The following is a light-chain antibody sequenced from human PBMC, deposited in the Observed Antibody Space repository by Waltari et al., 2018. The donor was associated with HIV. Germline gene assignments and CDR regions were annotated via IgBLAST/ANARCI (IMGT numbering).Light chain of an antibody. Sequence: QSVLTQPPSASGTPGQRVTISCSGGSSNIGSNSVNWYQQLPETAPKLLIYSSNQRPSGVPDRFSGSKSGTSASLAISGLRSEDEADYYCAAWDDSLNGRVVFGGGTKLTVL. CDR1: SSNIGSNS. CDR2: SSN. V-gene: IGLV1-44*01. CDR3: AAWDDSLNGRVV. J-gene: IGLJ2*01.